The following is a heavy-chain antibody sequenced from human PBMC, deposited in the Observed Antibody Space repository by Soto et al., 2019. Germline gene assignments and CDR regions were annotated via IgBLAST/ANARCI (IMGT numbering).Heavy chain of an antibody. CDR3: ARVGKGDCSGGSCYPNYYYYYYMDV. CDR1: GFTFSSYD. CDR2: IGTAGDT. J-gene: IGHJ6*03. Sequence: GGSLRLSCAASGFTFSSYDMHWVRQATGKGLEWVSAIGTAGDTYYPGSVKGRFTISRENAKNSLYLQMNSLRAGDTAVYYCARVGKGDCSGGSCYPNYYYYYYMDVWGKGTTVTVSS. D-gene: IGHD2-15*01. V-gene: IGHV3-13*01.